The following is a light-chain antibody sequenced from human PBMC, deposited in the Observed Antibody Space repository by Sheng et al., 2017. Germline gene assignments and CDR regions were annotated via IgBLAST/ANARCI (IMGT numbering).Light chain of an antibody. CDR1: QSISSW. Sequence: DIQMTQSPSTLSASVRDRVTITCRASQSISSWLAWYQQKPGKAPKLLIYKASSLEGGVPSRFSGSGSGTEFTLTISSLQPDDFATYYCQQYNSYPYTFGQGTKLENK. J-gene: IGKJ2*01. CDR3: QQYNSYPYT. CDR2: KAS. V-gene: IGKV1-5*03.